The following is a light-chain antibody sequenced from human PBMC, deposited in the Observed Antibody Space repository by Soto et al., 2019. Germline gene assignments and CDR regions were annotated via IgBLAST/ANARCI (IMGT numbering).Light chain of an antibody. CDR2: GAS. CDR1: QSVSSN. V-gene: IGKV3-15*01. CDR3: QQYNNWPGT. Sequence: EIVTTQSPATLSVSPGERATLSCRASQSVSSNLAWYQQKPGQAPRLLIYGASTRATGIPARFSGSGSGTEFTLTISSLQSEDFAVYYCQQYNNWPGTFGQGTKVDIK. J-gene: IGKJ1*01.